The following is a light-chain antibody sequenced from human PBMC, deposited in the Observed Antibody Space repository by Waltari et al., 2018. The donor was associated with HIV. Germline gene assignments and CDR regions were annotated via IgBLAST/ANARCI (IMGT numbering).Light chain of an antibody. Sequence: SYELTQPPSVSVSPGQTASITCSGDKLGDKYSCWYQQRPGQSPVLVIYQDTKRPSGTPERFSGSNSGNTATLTISGTQALDEADYYCQACDSSTGVFGGGTKLTVL. CDR3: QACDSSTGV. J-gene: IGLJ2*01. V-gene: IGLV3-1*01. CDR1: KLGDKY. CDR2: QDT.